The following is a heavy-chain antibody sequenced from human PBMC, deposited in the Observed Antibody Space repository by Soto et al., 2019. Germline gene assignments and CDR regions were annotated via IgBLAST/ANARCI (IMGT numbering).Heavy chain of an antibody. CDR2: MYYSGSA. CDR1: GGFISSSSDY. V-gene: IGHV4-39*02. J-gene: IGHJ6*01. Sequence: SETLSLTWTVSGGFISSSSDYGVWIRQPTGKGLEWIGSMYYSGSAYYNPSLERRVTISVDTSKNQFSLKLASVTAADTAVYYCARDTCSGGSCYSAGIDVWGQGTTVTVSS. CDR3: ARDTCSGGSCYSAGIDV. D-gene: IGHD2-15*01.